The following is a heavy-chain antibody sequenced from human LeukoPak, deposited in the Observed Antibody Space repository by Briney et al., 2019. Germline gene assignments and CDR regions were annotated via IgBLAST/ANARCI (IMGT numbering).Heavy chain of an antibody. V-gene: IGHV4-39*02. D-gene: IGHD3-10*01. Sequence: PSETLSLTCSVSGGSISSGDYFWGWIRQPPGKGLEWIGTIYYSGRTYYNPSLKSRVTIFVDTSKNHFSLKLSSVTAADTAAYYCASYSGSGSVFDCWGQGTLVTVSS. CDR3: ASYSGSGSVFDC. CDR1: GGSISSGDYF. CDR2: IYYSGRT. J-gene: IGHJ4*02.